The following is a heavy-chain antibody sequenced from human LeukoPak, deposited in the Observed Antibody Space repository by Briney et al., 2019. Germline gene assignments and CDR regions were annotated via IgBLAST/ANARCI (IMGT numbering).Heavy chain of an antibody. CDR1: GFTVSSNY. J-gene: IGHJ3*02. CDR2: IYSGGST. Sequence: GGSLRLSCAASGFTVSSNYMSWVRQAPGKGLEWVSVIYSGGSTYYADSVKGRFTISRDNSKNTLYLQMNSLRAEDTAVYYCARPTRLLGDAFDIWGQGTMVTVSS. V-gene: IGHV3-53*01. D-gene: IGHD2/OR15-2a*01. CDR3: ARPTRLLGDAFDI.